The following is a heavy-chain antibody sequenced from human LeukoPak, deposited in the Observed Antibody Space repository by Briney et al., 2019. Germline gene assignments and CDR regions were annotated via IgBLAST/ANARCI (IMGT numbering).Heavy chain of an antibody. Sequence: PSETQSLTCTVSGYSISSGYYWGWIRQPPGKGLEWIGSIYHSGSTNYNPSLKSRVTISVDTSKNQFSLQLNSVTPEDTAVYYCARSLRRLGYCSGGSCWNLPDYWGQGTLVTVSS. CDR3: ARSLRRLGYCSGGSCWNLPDY. D-gene: IGHD2-15*01. J-gene: IGHJ4*02. CDR2: IYHSGST. V-gene: IGHV4-38-2*02. CDR1: GYSISSGYY.